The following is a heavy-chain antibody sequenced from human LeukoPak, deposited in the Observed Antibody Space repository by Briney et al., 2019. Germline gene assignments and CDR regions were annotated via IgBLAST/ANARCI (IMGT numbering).Heavy chain of an antibody. CDR1: GYTFTGYD. CDR2: MNPDSGST. CDR3: AKDMGAQDAFDI. V-gene: IGHV1-2*06. Sequence: ASVKVSCKASGYTFTGYDIHWVRQATGQGLEWMGRMNPDSGSTNYAQKYQGRVTLTRDTSIGTAYMEVSRLRSDDTAVYYCAKDMGAQDAFDIWGQGTMVTVSS. D-gene: IGHD1-26*01. J-gene: IGHJ3*02.